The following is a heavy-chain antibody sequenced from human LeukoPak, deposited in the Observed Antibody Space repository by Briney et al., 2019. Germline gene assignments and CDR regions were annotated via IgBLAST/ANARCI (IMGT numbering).Heavy chain of an antibody. Sequence: GGAPMIFCGSSCFNFCSYAMSWGRRAPGEGRVGGANIKYHGKANYYVDSVKGRFTISRDNAKNSLYLQMNSLRAEDTAVYYCARDRGGGDFWSGYHDALDFWGQGTMVTVSS. D-gene: IGHD3-3*01. CDR1: CFNFCSYA. CDR2: IKYHGKAN. J-gene: IGHJ3*01. CDR3: ARDRGGGDFWSGYHDALDF. V-gene: IGHV3-7*01.